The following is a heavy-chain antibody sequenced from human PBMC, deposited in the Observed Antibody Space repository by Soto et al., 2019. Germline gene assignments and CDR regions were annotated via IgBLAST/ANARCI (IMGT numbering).Heavy chain of an antibody. CDR1: GFSFSSYG. CDR3: ARGSIVAAEYGMDV. J-gene: IGHJ6*02. V-gene: IGHV3-33*01. CDR2: IWHDGSKK. D-gene: IGHD6-13*01. Sequence: GGSLRLSXAASGFSFSSYGMHWVRQAPGKGLEWVAVIWHDGSKKYYADSVKGRLIISRDNSKNTLYVQINSLRAEDTAVYFCARGSIVAAEYGMDVWGQGTTVTVSS.